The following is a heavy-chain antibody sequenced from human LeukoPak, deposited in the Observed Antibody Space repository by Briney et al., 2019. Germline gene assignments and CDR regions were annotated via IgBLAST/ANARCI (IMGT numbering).Heavy chain of an antibody. Sequence: PSETLSLTCTVSGGSISSSSYYWGWIRHPPGNGREWIGSIYYSGSTSYNPSLKSQVTISVDTSKNQFSLKLSSVTAADTAVYYCARHRTIFGVVIIEVSWFDAWGQGTLVTVSS. V-gene: IGHV4-39*01. CDR2: IYYSGST. CDR3: ARHRTIFGVVIIEVSWFDA. J-gene: IGHJ5*02. CDR1: GGSISSSSYY. D-gene: IGHD3-3*01.